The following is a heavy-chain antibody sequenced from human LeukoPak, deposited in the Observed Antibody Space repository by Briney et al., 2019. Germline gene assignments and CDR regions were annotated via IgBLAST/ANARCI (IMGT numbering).Heavy chain of an antibody. CDR2: ISGSGGST. D-gene: IGHD6-13*01. Sequence: GGSLRLSCAASGFTFSSYAMSWVRQAPGKGLEWVSAISGSGGSTYYADSVKGRFTISRDNAKNSLYLQMNSLRVEDTAVYYCARGSSSWYYLDYWGQGTLVTVSS. CDR1: GFTFSSYA. CDR3: ARGSSSWYYLDY. V-gene: IGHV3-23*01. J-gene: IGHJ4*02.